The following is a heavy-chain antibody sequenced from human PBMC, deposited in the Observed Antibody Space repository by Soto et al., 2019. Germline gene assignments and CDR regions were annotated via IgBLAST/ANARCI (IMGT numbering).Heavy chain of an antibody. J-gene: IGHJ5*02. CDR1: GYSISSGDY. Sequence: SETLSITCAVSGYSISSGDYWGWLRQPPGKGLEWIGIIYHGGSTYDNPSLNSRVTLSIDMTNNHVSLILNSVTAADTAVYYCARVGPWVPYYYDSSPYTFENWFDPWGQGTLVTVSS. CDR3: ARVGPWVPYYYDSSPYTFENWFDP. D-gene: IGHD3-22*01. CDR2: IYHGGST. V-gene: IGHV4-38-2*01.